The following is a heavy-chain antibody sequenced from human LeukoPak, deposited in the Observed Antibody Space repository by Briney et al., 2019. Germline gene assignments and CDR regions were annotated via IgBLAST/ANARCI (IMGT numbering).Heavy chain of an antibody. D-gene: IGHD3-10*01. V-gene: IGHV3-30*02. CDR2: IRYDGSNK. Sequence: PGGSLRLSCAASGFTFSSYGMHWVRQAPGKGLEWVAFIRYDGSNKYYADSVKGRFTISRDNSKNTLYLQMNSLRAEDTAVYYCAKDSLVYGSGRCLDYWGQGTLVTVSS. J-gene: IGHJ4*02. CDR1: GFTFSSYG. CDR3: AKDSLVYGSGRCLDY.